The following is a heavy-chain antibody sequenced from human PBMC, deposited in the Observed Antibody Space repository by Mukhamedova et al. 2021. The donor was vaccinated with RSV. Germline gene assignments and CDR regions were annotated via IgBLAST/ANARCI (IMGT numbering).Heavy chain of an antibody. CDR3: AKAAGWFDP. Sequence: GFIFSDYYMSWFRQPPGKGQGGVSYIRRNGNTLYYEDLVKGGFTFPGDNAKNHLNLKMKGLRAGETAVYYCAKAAGWFDPWGRGT. CDR1: GFIFSDYY. V-gene: IGHV3-11*01. CDR2: IRRNGNTL. J-gene: IGHJ5*02.